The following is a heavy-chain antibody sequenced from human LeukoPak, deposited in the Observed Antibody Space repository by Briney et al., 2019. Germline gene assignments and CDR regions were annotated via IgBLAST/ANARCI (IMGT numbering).Heavy chain of an antibody. D-gene: IGHD3-10*01. CDR1: GFTFSSFE. CDR2: IVSSGTTI. CDR3: ARVRGSNYYYYGMDV. V-gene: IGHV3-48*03. Sequence: GGSLRLSCAASGFTFSSFEMNWVRQAPGKGLEWVSYIVSSGTTIYYADSVKGRFTISRDNAKNPLYLQVNSLRAEDTAIYYCARVRGSNYYYYGMDVWGQGTTVTVSS. J-gene: IGHJ6*01.